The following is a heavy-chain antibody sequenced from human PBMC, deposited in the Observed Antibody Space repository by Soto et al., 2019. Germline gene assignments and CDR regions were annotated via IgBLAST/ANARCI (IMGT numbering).Heavy chain of an antibody. Sequence: GGSLRLSCAASGFTFSSYAMSWVRQAPGKGLEWVSAISGSGGSTYYADSVKGRFTISRDNSKNTLYLQMNSLTAEDTAVYYCAKKIMGYAAHSDALDVWGQGTTVTVSS. J-gene: IGHJ6*02. D-gene: IGHD5-12*01. V-gene: IGHV3-23*01. CDR1: GFTFSSYA. CDR2: ISGSGGST. CDR3: AKKIMGYAAHSDALDV.